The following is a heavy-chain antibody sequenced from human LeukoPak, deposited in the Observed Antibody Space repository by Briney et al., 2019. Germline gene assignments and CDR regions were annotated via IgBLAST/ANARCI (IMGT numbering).Heavy chain of an antibody. CDR1: GFTFSSYA. Sequence: PGGSLRHSCAASGFTFSSYAMSWVRQAPGKGLQWVSTITGTTHYADSVRGRFTISRDNSKNILYLQMNSLSTEDTAIYYCAKAFREYGSSTYSSFDIWGQGTMVTVSS. V-gene: IGHV3-23*01. D-gene: IGHD6-13*01. CDR3: AKAFREYGSSTYSSFDI. J-gene: IGHJ3*02. CDR2: ITGTT.